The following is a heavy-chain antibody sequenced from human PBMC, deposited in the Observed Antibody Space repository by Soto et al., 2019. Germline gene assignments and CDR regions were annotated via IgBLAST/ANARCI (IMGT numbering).Heavy chain of an antibody. CDR3: ARAGITMVRGVSGGMDV. CDR1: GGSISSGGYY. CDR2: IYYSGST. D-gene: IGHD3-10*01. V-gene: IGHV4-31*03. J-gene: IGHJ6*02. Sequence: PSETLSLTCTVSGGSISSGGYYWSWIRQHPGKGLEWIGYIYYSGSTYYNPSLKSRVTISVDTSKNQFSLKLSSVTAADTAVYYCARAGITMVRGVSGGMDVWGQGTTVTVS.